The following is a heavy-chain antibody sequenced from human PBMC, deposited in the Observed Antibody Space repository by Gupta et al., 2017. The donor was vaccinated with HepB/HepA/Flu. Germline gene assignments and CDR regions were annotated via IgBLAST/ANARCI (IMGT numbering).Heavy chain of an antibody. Sequence: QVQLVESGGGVVQPGTSLRLSCAASGFPFRACGMHWVRQAPGEGLEWVALISYDGGSEDYADSVKGRFTISRDNSKNTLYLQMNSLRTEDTAVYYCAKGAVAFSNFGWFDPWGQGTLVTVSS. CDR3: AKGAVAFSNFGWFDP. J-gene: IGHJ5*02. CDR2: ISYDGGSE. V-gene: IGHV3-30*18. CDR1: GFPFRACG. D-gene: IGHD4-11*01.